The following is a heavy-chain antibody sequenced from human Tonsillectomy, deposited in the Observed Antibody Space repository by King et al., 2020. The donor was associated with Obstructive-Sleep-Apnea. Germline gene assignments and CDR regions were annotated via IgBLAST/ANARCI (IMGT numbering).Heavy chain of an antibody. Sequence: VQLVESGGGVVQPGRSLRLPCAASGFTFSSYGMHWVRQAPGKGLEWVAVISYDGSDEYFADSVKGRFTISRDNSKNTLYLQMNSLRAEDTAIYYCAKVYRMTTVTYYFAYLAQGTLVTVSS. CDR1: GFTFSSYG. V-gene: IGHV3-30*18. CDR2: ISYDGSDE. D-gene: IGHD4-17*01. J-gene: IGHJ4*02. CDR3: AKVYRMTTVTYYFAY.